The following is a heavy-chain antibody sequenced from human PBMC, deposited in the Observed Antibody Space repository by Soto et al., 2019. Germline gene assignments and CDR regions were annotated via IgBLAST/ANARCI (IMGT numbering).Heavy chain of an antibody. CDR3: AREQYYYDSSGFLMDY. Sequence: SETLSLTCTVSGGSISSYYWSWIRQPAGNGLEWIGRISTSGSTNYNPSLKSRVTMSVDTSKNQFSLKLSSVIAADTALYYCAREQYYYDSSGFLMDYWGQGTLVTVSS. CDR2: ISTSGST. CDR1: GGSISSYY. V-gene: IGHV4-4*07. J-gene: IGHJ4*02. D-gene: IGHD3-22*01.